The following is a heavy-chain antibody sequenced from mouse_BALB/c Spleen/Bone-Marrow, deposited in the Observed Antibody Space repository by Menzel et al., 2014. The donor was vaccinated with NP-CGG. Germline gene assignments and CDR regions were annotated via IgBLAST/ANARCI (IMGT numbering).Heavy chain of an antibody. Sequence: ESGPGLVRPSQSLSLTCTVTGYSITSDYAWNWIRQFPGNKLEWMGYISYSGSTSYNPSLKSRISITRDTSKNQFFLQLNSMTTEDTATYYCARREDYDWFAYWGQGTLVTVSA. CDR2: ISYSGST. CDR3: ARREDYDWFAY. J-gene: IGHJ3*01. CDR1: GYSITSDYA. V-gene: IGHV3-2*02. D-gene: IGHD2-4*01.